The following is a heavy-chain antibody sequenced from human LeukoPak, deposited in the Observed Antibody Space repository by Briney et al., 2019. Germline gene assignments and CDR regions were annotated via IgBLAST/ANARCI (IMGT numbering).Heavy chain of an antibody. Sequence: SDTLSLLCTVSGDSIGSYYWSWIRQPPGKGLAGIGYIYYSGSTKYNPSLKSRVTISVDMSKNQFSLKLSSVTAADTAVYYCVRDRGSIAASLYYFDYWGQGTLVTVSS. D-gene: IGHD6-6*01. J-gene: IGHJ4*02. CDR3: VRDRGSIAASLYYFDY. CDR2: IYYSGST. V-gene: IGHV4-59*01. CDR1: GDSIGSYY.